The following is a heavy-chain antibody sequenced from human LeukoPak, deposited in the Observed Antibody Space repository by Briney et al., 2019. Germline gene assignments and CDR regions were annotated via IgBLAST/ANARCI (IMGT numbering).Heavy chain of an antibody. D-gene: IGHD6-13*01. CDR2: ISWNSGSI. CDR1: GFTFDDCA. Sequence: GGSLRLSCAASGFTFDDCAMHWVRQAPGKGLEWVSGISWNSGSIGYADSVKGRFTISRDNAKNSLYLQMNSLRAEDTALYYCAKGDGSSWDLFDYWGQGTLVTVSS. J-gene: IGHJ4*02. CDR3: AKGDGSSWDLFDY. V-gene: IGHV3-9*01.